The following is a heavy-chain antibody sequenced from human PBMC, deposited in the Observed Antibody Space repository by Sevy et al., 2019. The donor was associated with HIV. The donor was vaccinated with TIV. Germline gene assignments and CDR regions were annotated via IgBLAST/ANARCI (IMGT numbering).Heavy chain of an antibody. D-gene: IGHD3-3*01. Sequence: GGSLRLSCVGSGFRFGSQAMSWVRQAPGKGLEWVSGMSGRGDSRGYAHSVKGRFTISRDNSKNTVYLQMISLTAEDTALYYCAKDVPDQSWYDDFWSGYPCFDYWGRGILVTVS. J-gene: IGHJ4*01. CDR3: AKDVPDQSWYDDFWSGYPCFDY. CDR2: MSGRGDSR. CDR1: GFRFGSQA. V-gene: IGHV3-23*01.